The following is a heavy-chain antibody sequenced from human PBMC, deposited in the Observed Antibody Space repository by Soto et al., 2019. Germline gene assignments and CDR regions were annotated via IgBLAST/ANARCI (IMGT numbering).Heavy chain of an antibody. CDR1: GFTFSSYG. D-gene: IGHD1-26*01. CDR2: ISYDGSNK. J-gene: IGHJ4*02. Sequence: QVQLVESGGGVVQPGRSLRLSCAASGFTFSSYGMHWVRQAPGKGLEWVAVISYDGSNKYYADSVKGRFTISRDNSKNTLYLQMNSLRAEDTAVYYCAKVMYEGATSSLDYWGQGTLVTVSS. V-gene: IGHV3-30*18. CDR3: AKVMYEGATSSLDY.